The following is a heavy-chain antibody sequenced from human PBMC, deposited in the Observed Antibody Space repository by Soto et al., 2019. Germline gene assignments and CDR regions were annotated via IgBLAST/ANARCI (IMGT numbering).Heavy chain of an antibody. Sequence: QLQLQESGPGLMKPSETLSLTCTVSGGSISSSSYYWGWIRQPPGKGLEWIGSIYYSGSTYYNPSLKSRVTISVDTSKNQSSPKLSSVTAADTAVYYCATLWGQDWGQGTLVTVSS. J-gene: IGHJ4*02. CDR3: ATLWGQD. V-gene: IGHV4-39*01. CDR1: GGSISSSSYY. D-gene: IGHD3-10*01. CDR2: IYYSGST.